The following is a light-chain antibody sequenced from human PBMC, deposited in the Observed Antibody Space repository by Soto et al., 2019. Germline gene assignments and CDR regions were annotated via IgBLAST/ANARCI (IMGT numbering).Light chain of an antibody. Sequence: QSALTQPASVSGSPGQSITISCSGISSDVGGDKYVSWYQQYPGKAPKLVIYDVNNRPSGVSNRFSGSKSGNTASLAISGLQAEDEADYYCSSYPTTIVVFGGGTKLTVL. CDR1: SSDVGGDKY. J-gene: IGLJ2*01. CDR2: DVN. CDR3: SSYPTTIVV. V-gene: IGLV2-14*01.